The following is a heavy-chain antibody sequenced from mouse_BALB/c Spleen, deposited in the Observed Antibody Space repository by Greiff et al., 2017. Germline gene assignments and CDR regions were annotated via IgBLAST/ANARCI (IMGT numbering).Heavy chain of an antibody. Sequence: QVQLQQSGAELARPGASVKLSCKASGYTFTSYWMQWVKQRPGQGLEWIGAIYPGDGDTRYTQKFKGKATLTADKSSSTAYMQLSSLASEDSAVYYCARRASYGSSSLDYWGQGTTLTVSS. CDR2: IYPGDGDT. D-gene: IGHD1-1*01. CDR3: ARRASYGSSSLDY. J-gene: IGHJ2*01. CDR1: GYTFTSYW. V-gene: IGHV1-87*01.